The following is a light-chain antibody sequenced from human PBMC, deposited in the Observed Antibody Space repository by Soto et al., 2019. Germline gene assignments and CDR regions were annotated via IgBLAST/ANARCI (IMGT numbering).Light chain of an antibody. CDR2: GAS. V-gene: IGKV3D-20*02. Sequence: EIVLTQSPGTLSLSPGERATLSCRASQSVSSSYLARYQQKPGQAPRLLLYGASTRATGIPARFSGSGSGTDFTLTISSLEPEDFAVYYCQQRSNWPPLIFGGGTKVDIK. CDR1: QSVSSSY. J-gene: IGKJ4*01. CDR3: QQRSNWPPLI.